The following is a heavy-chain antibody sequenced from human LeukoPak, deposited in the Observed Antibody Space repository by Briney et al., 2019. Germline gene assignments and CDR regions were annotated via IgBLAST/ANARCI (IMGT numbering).Heavy chain of an antibody. V-gene: IGHV4-39*07. CDR1: GGSISSSSYY. Sequence: PSETLSLTCTVSGGSISSSSYYWGWIRQPPGKGLEWIGSIYYSGSTYYNPSLKSRATISVDTSKNQFSLKLSSVTAADTAVYYCTRSGQNYYYYYMDVWGKGTTVTVSS. D-gene: IGHD3-3*01. CDR3: TRSGQNYYYYYMDV. J-gene: IGHJ6*03. CDR2: IYYSGST.